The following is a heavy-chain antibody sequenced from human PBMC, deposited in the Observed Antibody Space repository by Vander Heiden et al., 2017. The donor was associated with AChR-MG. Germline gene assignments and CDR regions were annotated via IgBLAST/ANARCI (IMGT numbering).Heavy chain of an antibody. CDR2: ISGSGGST. CDR1: GLPFSCYA. V-gene: IGHV3-23*01. Sequence: EVPLLESGGGLVQPGGSLRLSCAASGLPFSCYAMSGVRQAPGKGLGWVSAISGSGGSTYYADSVKGRFTISRDNSKNTLYLQMNSLRAEDTAVYYCAKAFTMVQGGPYYYYYYMDVWGKGTTVTVSS. J-gene: IGHJ6*03. D-gene: IGHD3-10*01. CDR3: AKAFTMVQGGPYYYYYYMDV.